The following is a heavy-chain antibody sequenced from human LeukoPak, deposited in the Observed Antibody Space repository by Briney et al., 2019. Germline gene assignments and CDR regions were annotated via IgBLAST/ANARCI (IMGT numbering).Heavy chain of an antibody. V-gene: IGHV4-34*01. Sequence: PSETLSLTCALYGGSFSVYYWSWTRQPPGKGREWIGEINHSGSTNYNPSVKSRVTISVDTSKNQFSLKLSSVTAADTAVYYCARGIYGSGTYSSYYYYGMDVWGQGTTVTVSS. CDR1: GGSFSVYY. J-gene: IGHJ6*02. D-gene: IGHD3-10*01. CDR3: ARGIYGSGTYSSYYYYGMDV. CDR2: INHSGST.